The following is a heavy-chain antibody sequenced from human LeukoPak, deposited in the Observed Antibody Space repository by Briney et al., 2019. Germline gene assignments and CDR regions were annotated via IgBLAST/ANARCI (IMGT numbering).Heavy chain of an antibody. V-gene: IGHV1-69*05. CDR1: GGTFSSYA. CDR2: IIPIFGTA. CDR3: ARVSHCSSTSCYMDYYYYMDV. J-gene: IGHJ6*03. D-gene: IGHD2-2*02. Sequence: SVKVSCKASGGTFSSYAISWVRQAPGQGLEWMGGIIPIFGTANYAQKFQGRVTITTDESTSIAYMELSSLRSEDTAVYYCARVSHCSSTSCYMDYYYYMDVWGKGTTVTVSS.